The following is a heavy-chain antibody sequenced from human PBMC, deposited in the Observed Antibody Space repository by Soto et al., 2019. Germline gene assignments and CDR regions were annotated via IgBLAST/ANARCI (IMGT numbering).Heavy chain of an antibody. D-gene: IGHD3-10*01. V-gene: IGHV4-34*01. CDR2: INHSGST. J-gene: IGHJ5*02. Sequence: SETLSLTCAVYGGSFSGYYWSWIRQPPGKGLEWIGEINHSGSTNYNPSLKSRVTISVDTSKNQFSLKLSSVTAADTAVYYCARVIPPLEFWFDPWGQGTLVTVS. CDR1: GGSFSGYY. CDR3: ARVIPPLEFWFDP.